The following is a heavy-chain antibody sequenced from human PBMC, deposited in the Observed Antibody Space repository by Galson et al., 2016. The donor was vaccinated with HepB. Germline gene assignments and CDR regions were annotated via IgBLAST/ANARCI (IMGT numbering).Heavy chain of an antibody. D-gene: IGHD1-20*01. Sequence: SPRISCAESGLSFSSDGMHWVRQAPGKGLEWEDVIWHAASSEHQADSLTGRFTISRDNSKSTLYLQMNSLRAEDTAVYYCAKDEEPYKWNPLTLDYWGQGTLVTVSS. CDR2: IWHAASSE. CDR1: GLSFSSDG. J-gene: IGHJ4*02. CDR3: AKDEEPYKWNPLTLDY. V-gene: IGHV3-33*06.